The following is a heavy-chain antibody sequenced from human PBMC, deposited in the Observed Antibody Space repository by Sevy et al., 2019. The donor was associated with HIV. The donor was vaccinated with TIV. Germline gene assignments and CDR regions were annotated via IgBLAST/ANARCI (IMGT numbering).Heavy chain of an antibody. J-gene: IGHJ6*02. D-gene: IGHD3-10*01. V-gene: IGHV3-7*01. Sequence: GGSLRLSCAVSGFTFRNFWMSWVRQAPGKGLEWVANIRQDGSEKYYVDSVRGRFTISRDNAKNSLFLQLNSPGADDTAIYYCAKSYFGSGTSYGMDLWGRGTAVTVSS. CDR3: AKSYFGSGTSYGMDL. CDR1: GFTFRNFW. CDR2: IRQDGSEK.